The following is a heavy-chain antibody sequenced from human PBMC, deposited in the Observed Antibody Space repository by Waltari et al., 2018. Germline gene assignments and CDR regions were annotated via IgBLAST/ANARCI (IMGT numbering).Heavy chain of an antibody. Sequence: EVQLVESGGGLVQPGGSMSLSCAASGFTFSNYNMNWVRQAPVKGLEWVSYISTSSSTIYYADSVKGRFTISRDNAKNSLYLQMDSLRAEDTAVYYCASLSWYFELWGRGTLVTVSS. V-gene: IGHV3-48*01. CDR3: ASLSWYFEL. J-gene: IGHJ2*01. CDR2: ISTSSSTI. CDR1: GFTFSNYN.